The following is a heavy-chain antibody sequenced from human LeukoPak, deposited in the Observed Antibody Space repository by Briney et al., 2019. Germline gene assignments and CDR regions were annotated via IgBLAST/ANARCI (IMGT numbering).Heavy chain of an antibody. D-gene: IGHD6-13*01. CDR3: ARRRVAAAGRDFDY. CDR1: GGSFSGYY. Sequence: SETLSLTCAVYGGSFSGYYWSWIRQPPGKGLEWIGEINHSGSTNYNPSLKSRVTISVDTSKNQFSLKLSSVTAADTAVYYCARRRVAAAGRDFDYWGQGTLVTVSS. CDR2: INHSGST. J-gene: IGHJ4*02. V-gene: IGHV4-34*01.